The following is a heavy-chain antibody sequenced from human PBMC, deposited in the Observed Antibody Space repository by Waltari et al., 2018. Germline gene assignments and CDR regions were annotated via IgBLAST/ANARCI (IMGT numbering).Heavy chain of an antibody. Sequence: QVRLVESGGGVVQAGGSLRLSCAASGFTFFTSGMHWVRQAPGKGLEWLTFIRYDGAQYYTDSVKGRFTISRDNSKNTVYLQMNSLRAEDTAVYYCAKDQGSGTWGFDIWGQGTIVIVSS. CDR3: AKDQGSGTWGFDI. D-gene: IGHD1-26*01. J-gene: IGHJ3*02. CDR2: IRYDGAQ. V-gene: IGHV3-30*02. CDR1: GFTFFTSG.